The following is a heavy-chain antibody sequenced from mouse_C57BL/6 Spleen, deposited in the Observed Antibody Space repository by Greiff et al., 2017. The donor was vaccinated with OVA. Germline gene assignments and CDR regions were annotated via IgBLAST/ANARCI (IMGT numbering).Heavy chain of an antibody. V-gene: IGHV5-17*01. J-gene: IGHJ1*03. CDR1: GFTFSDYG. D-gene: IGHD1-1*01. CDR3: AALYDYGSSNGYCDV. CDR2: ISSGSSTI. Sequence: EVKLMESGGGLVKPGGSLKLSCAASGFTFSDYGMHWVRQAPEKGLEWVAYISSGSSTIYYADTVKGRFTISRDNAQNTQFLPMTRLRSEDTAMYYCAALYDYGSSNGYCDVWGTGTTVTVSS.